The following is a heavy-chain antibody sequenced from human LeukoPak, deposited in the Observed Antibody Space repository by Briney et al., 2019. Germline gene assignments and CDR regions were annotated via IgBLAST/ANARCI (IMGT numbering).Heavy chain of an antibody. V-gene: IGHV3-20*01. J-gene: IGHJ3*02. CDR3: ARANSGSYGDAFDI. CDR2: INWNGGST. D-gene: IGHD1-26*01. Sequence: GGSLRLSCAASGFTFDDYGTSWVRQAPGKGLEWVSGINWNGGSTGYADSVKGQFTISRDNAKNSLYLQMNSLRAEDTALYHCARANSGSYGDAFDIWGQGTMVTVSS. CDR1: GFTFDDYG.